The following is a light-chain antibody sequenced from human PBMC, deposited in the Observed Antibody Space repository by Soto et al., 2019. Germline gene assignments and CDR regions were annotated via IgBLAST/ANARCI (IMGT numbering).Light chain of an antibody. CDR1: QSVSSNY. CDR2: GAS. V-gene: IGKV3-20*01. CDR3: QQYGSSPST. J-gene: IGKJ1*01. Sequence: ESVFPHCPGTLSLSPGERATLSCRASQSVSSNYITWYQQKPGQAPRRLIFGASSRATGIPDRFSGSGSGTDFTLTISRLEPEDFAVYYCQQYGSSPSTFGQGTKVDIK.